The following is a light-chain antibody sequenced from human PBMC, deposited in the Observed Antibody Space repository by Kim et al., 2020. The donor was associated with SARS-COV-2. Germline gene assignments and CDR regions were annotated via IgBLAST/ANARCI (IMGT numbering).Light chain of an antibody. V-gene: IGKV3-11*01. J-gene: IGKJ4*01. CDR3: QQRSNWPLT. CDR1: PGVSSY. Sequence: LSPGERATLSCRASPGVSSYLAWYQQKPGQAPRLLIYDASNRATGIPARFSGSGSGTDFTLTISSLEPEDFAVYYCQQRSNWPLTFGGGTKVDIK. CDR2: DAS.